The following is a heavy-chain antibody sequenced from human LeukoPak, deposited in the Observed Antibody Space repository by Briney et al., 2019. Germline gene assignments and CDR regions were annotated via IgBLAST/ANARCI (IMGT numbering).Heavy chain of an antibody. CDR1: GFTFSSYG. J-gene: IGHJ4*02. CDR3: TPGYFDY. CDR2: IWYDGSNK. V-gene: IGHV3-33*03. Sequence: PGGSLRLSCAASGFTFSSYGMHWVRQAPGKGLEWVAVIWYDGSNKYYADSVKGRFTISRDNAKNSLYLQMNSLRAEDTAVYYCTPGYFDYWGQGTLVTVSS.